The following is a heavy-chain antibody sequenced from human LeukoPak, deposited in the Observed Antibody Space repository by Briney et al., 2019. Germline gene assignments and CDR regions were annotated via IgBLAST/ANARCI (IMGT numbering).Heavy chain of an antibody. CDR3: ARGGILGFSYYFDY. CDR1: GGSISSGSYY. D-gene: IGHD3-16*01. V-gene: IGHV4-61*02. J-gene: IGHJ4*02. CDR2: IYTSGST. Sequence: PSETLSLTCTVSGGSISSGSYYWSWIRQPAGKGLEWIGRIYTSGSTNYNPSLKSRVTISVDTSKNQFSLKLSSVTAADTAVYYCARGGILGFSYYFDYWGQGTLVTVSS.